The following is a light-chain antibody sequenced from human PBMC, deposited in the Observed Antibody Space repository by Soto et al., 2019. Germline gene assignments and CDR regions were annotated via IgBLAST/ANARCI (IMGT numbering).Light chain of an antibody. V-gene: IGKV1-17*03. Sequence: DVQMTQSPSAMSASVGDRVTITCRASQDISRFVAWFQQKPGKAPERLIYDTSTLQVGVPSRFSGGGSGTECTLAISVLQPEDFATYYCLQHNSYPYTFGQGTKLEIK. CDR3: LQHNSYPYT. CDR2: DTS. CDR1: QDISRF. J-gene: IGKJ2*01.